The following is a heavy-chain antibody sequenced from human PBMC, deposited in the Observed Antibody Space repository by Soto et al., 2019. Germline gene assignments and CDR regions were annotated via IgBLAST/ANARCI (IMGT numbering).Heavy chain of an antibody. V-gene: IGHV3-30-3*01. CDR1: GFTFRNYV. CDR2: ISFDGANI. J-gene: IGHJ4*02. D-gene: IGHD5-12*01. CDR3: ARDPYGGYIFDS. Sequence: QVQLVESGGGVFQPGTSLRLSCAASGFTFRNYVMHWVRQSPAKGLEWLAVISFDGANIFYADAAKGRFTISRDNSMQTLYLQLDSLRPEDTGIYFCARDPYGGYIFDSWGQGTQVTLSS.